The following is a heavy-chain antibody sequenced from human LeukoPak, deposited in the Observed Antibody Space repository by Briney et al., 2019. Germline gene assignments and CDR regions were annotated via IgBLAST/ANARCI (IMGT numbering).Heavy chain of an antibody. D-gene: IGHD2-2*02. CDR3: ASFVVPAAKPDAFDI. Sequence: GGSMRLSCAASGFTFSSYAMSCVRQAPGKGLEWVSAISGSGGSTYYADSVKGRFTISRDNSKNTLYLQMNSLRAEDTAVYYCASFVVPAAKPDAFDIWGQGTMVTVSS. CDR1: GFTFSSYA. CDR2: ISGSGGST. V-gene: IGHV3-23*01. J-gene: IGHJ3*02.